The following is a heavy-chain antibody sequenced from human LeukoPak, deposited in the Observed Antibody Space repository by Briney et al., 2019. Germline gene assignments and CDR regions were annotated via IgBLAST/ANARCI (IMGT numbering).Heavy chain of an antibody. D-gene: IGHD3-22*01. V-gene: IGHV3-23*01. Sequence: PGGSLRLSCAASGFTFSSYAMSWVRQAPGKGLEWVSAISGSGGSTYYADSVKGRFTISRDNSKNTLYLQMNSLRAEDTAVYYCARGPPKGSSGWYYFDYWGQGTLVTVSS. CDR1: GFTFSSYA. CDR2: ISGSGGST. J-gene: IGHJ4*02. CDR3: ARGPPKGSSGWYYFDY.